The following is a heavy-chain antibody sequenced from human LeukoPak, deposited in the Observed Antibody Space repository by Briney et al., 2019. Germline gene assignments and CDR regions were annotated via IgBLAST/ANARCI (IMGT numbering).Heavy chain of an antibody. CDR2: MNPNSGNT. Sequence: VKVSCKASGYTFTSYDINWVRQATGQGLEWMGWMNPNSGNTGYAQKFQGRVTMTRNTSISTAYMELGSLRSEDTAVYYCASSPEWELLYFDYWGQGTLGTVSS. V-gene: IGHV1-8*01. CDR3: ASSPEWELLYFDY. CDR1: GYTFTSYD. D-gene: IGHD1-26*01. J-gene: IGHJ4*02.